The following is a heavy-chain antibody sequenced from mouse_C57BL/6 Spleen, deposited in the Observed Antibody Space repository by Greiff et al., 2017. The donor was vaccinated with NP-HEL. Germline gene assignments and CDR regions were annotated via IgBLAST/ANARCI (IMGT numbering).Heavy chain of an antibody. CDR1: GYTFTSYW. J-gene: IGHJ2*01. CDR3: ARDYGSSYVEDYFDY. CDR2: IHPNSGST. D-gene: IGHD1-1*01. Sequence: QVQLQQPGAELVKPGASVKLSCKASGYTFTSYWMHWVKQRPGQGLEWIGMIHPNSGSTNYNEKFKSKATLTVDESSSTAYMQLSSLTSEDSAVYYCARDYGSSYVEDYFDYWGQGTTLTVSS. V-gene: IGHV1-64*01.